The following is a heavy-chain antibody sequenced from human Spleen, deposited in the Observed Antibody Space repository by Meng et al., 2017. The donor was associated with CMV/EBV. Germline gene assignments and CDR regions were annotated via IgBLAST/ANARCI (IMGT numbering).Heavy chain of an antibody. J-gene: IGHJ4*02. Sequence: TCAVYGGSFSGYYWSWIRQPPGKGLEWIGEINHSGSTNYNPSLKSRVTISVDTSKNQFSLKLSSVTAADTAVYYCASEYYYDSSGYAYWGQGTLVTVSS. D-gene: IGHD3-22*01. CDR2: INHSGST. CDR3: ASEYYYDSSGYAY. V-gene: IGHV4-34*01. CDR1: GGSFSGYY.